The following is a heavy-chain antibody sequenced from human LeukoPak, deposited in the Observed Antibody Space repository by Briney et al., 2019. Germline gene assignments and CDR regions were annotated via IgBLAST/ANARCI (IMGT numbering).Heavy chain of an antibody. D-gene: IGHD1-1*01. CDR2: ISSNGGST. CDR3: ARDLELEPNGFSDY. CDR1: GFTFSSYA. V-gene: IGHV3-64*01. Sequence: PGGSLRLSCAASGFTFSSYAMHWVRQAPGKGLEYVSAISSNGGSTYYANSVKGRFTISRDNSKNTLYLQMGSLRAEDMAVYYCARDLELEPNGFSDYWGQGTLVTVSS. J-gene: IGHJ4*02.